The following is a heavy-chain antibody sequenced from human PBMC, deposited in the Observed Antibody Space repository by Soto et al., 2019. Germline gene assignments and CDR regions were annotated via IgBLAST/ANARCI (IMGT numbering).Heavy chain of an antibody. Sequence: SETLSLTXTVSGGSISSSSYYWGWIRQPPGKGLEWIGSIYYSGSTYYNPSLKSRVTISVDTSKNQFSLKLSSVTAADTAVYYCARPGIAAAGTVWFDPWGQGTLVTVSS. CDR3: ARPGIAAAGTVWFDP. J-gene: IGHJ5*02. D-gene: IGHD6-13*01. CDR2: IYYSGST. V-gene: IGHV4-39*01. CDR1: GGSISSSSYY.